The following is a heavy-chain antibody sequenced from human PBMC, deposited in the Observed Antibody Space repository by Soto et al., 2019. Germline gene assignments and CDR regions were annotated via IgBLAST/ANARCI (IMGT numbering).Heavy chain of an antibody. J-gene: IGHJ6*02. CDR1: GYTFTSYY. CDR2: INPSGGST. D-gene: IGHD3-10*01. CDR3: ARGCDYYGSGSYYKFSGFSLMFRGMDV. V-gene: IGHV1-46*01. Sequence: QVQLVQSGAEVKKPGASVKVSCKASGYTFTSYYMHWVRQAPGQGLEWMGIINPSGGSTSYAQKFQGRVTMTRDTSTSTVYMELSSLRSEDTAVYYCARGCDYYGSGSYYKFSGFSLMFRGMDVWGQGTTVTVSS.